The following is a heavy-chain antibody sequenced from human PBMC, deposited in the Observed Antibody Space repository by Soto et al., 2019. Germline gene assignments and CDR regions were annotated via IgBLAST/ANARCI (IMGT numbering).Heavy chain of an antibody. J-gene: IGHJ4*02. CDR2: IYWDDDK. CDR1: GFSLSTSGVG. D-gene: IGHD6-19*01. V-gene: IGHV2-5*02. CDR3: AHRRSVTVAGLYFDY. Sequence: SGPTLVNPTQTLTLTCTSSGFSLSTSGVGVGWIRQPPGKALEWLALIYWDDDKRYSPSLKSRLTITKDTSKNQVVLTMTNMDPVDTATYYCAHRRSVTVAGLYFDYWGQGTLVTVSS.